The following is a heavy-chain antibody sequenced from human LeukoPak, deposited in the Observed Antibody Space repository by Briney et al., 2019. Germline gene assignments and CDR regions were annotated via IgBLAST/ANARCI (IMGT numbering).Heavy chain of an antibody. J-gene: IGHJ3*02. V-gene: IGHV1-69*13. CDR1: GGTFSSYA. Sequence: SVKVSCKASGGTFSSYAISWVRQAPGQGLEWMGGISPIFGTANYAQKFQGRVTITADESTSTAYMELSSLRSEDTAVYYCAREPGTGAAFDIWGRGTMVTVSS. CDR2: ISPIFGTA. CDR3: AREPGTGAAFDI. D-gene: IGHD1-1*01.